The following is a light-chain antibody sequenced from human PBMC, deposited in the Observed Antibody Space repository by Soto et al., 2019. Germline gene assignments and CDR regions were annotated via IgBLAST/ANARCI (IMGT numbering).Light chain of an antibody. CDR1: SSSIGTNY. Sequence: SALTQPPSASGTPGQMVTISCSGSSSSIGTNYVYWYQQFPGTAPKLLIYKSNQRPSGVPDRFSGSKSGTSASLAISGLRSEDEADYHCASWDDSLSGYVFGTGTKVTVL. V-gene: IGLV1-47*01. CDR3: ASWDDSLSGYV. CDR2: KSN. J-gene: IGLJ1*01.